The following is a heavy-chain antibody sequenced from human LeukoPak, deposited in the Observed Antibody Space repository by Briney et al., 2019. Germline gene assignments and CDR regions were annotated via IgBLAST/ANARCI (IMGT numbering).Heavy chain of an antibody. CDR2: IIPIFGTA. CDR1: GGTFISYA. V-gene: IGHV1-69*13. Sequence: SVKVSCKASGGTFISYAISWVRQAPGQGLEWMGGIIPIFGTANYAQKFQGRVTITADESTSTAYMELSSLRSEDTAVYYCAGLNYGDYNRYYYYGMDVWGQGTTVTVSS. J-gene: IGHJ6*02. CDR3: AGLNYGDYNRYYYYGMDV. D-gene: IGHD4-17*01.